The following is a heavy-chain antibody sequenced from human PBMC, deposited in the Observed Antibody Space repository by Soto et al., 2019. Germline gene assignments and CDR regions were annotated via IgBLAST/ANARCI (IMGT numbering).Heavy chain of an antibody. CDR3: ARAEYADFSMAHFDY. CDR1: GATSGSNI. V-gene: IGHV1-69*02. Sequence: QVQLVQSGAEVKKPGSSVKVSCKASGATSGSNILAWWRKPPGQGLGWVGRIIPMVDMPNYAQKFLGRVTITADRSTTTAYMELSSLRPEDTAMYYCARAEYADFSMAHFDYWGQGTPVTVAS. D-gene: IGHD2-8*01. J-gene: IGHJ4*02. CDR2: IIPMVDMP.